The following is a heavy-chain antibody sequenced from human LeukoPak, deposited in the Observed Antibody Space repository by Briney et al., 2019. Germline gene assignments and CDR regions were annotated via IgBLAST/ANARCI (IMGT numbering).Heavy chain of an antibody. Sequence: PGGSLRLSCAASGFTFSSYSTNWVRQAPGKGLEWVSYISSSSSTIYYADSVKGRFTISRDNAKNSLYLQMNSLRAEDTAVYYCARSVAGTLMDYWGQGTLVTVSS. CDR3: ARSVAGTLMDY. CDR1: GFTFSSYS. D-gene: IGHD6-19*01. J-gene: IGHJ4*02. CDR2: ISSSSSTI. V-gene: IGHV3-48*01.